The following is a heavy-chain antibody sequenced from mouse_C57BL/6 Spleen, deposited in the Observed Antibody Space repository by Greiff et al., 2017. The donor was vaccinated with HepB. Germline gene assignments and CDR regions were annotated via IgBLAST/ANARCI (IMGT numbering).Heavy chain of an antibody. V-gene: IGHV1-55*01. Sequence: QVQLQQPGAELVKPGASVKMSCKASGYTFTSYWITWVKQRPGQGLEWIGDIYPGSGSTNYNEKFKSKATLTVDTSSSTAYMQLSSLTSEDSAVYYCASITTVVAPLDYWGQGTTLTVSS. CDR2: IYPGSGST. CDR1: GYTFTSYW. CDR3: ASITTVVAPLDY. J-gene: IGHJ2*01. D-gene: IGHD1-1*01.